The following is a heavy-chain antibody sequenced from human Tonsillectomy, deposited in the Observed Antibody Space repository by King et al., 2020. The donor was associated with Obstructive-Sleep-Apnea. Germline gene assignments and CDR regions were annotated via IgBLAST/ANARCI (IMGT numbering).Heavy chain of an antibody. CDR1: GFTFTSSA. CDR2: IVVGSGNT. CDR3: AAGDDFWSGSGAY. D-gene: IGHD3-3*01. J-gene: IGHJ4*02. V-gene: IGHV1-58*01. Sequence: QLVESGPEVKKPGTSVKVSCKASGFTFTSSAVQWVRQARGQRLEWIGWIVVGSGNTNYAQKFQERVTIARDMSTSTAYMELSILRSEDTAVYYCAAGDDFWSGSGAYWGQGTLVTVSS.